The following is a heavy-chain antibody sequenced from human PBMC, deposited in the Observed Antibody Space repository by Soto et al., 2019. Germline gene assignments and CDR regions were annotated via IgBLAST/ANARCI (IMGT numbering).Heavy chain of an antibody. J-gene: IGHJ6*02. CDR1: GGTFSSYA. D-gene: IGHD2-2*02. Sequence: GASVKVSCKASGGTFSSYAISWVRQAPGQGLEWMGGIIPIFGTANYAQKFQGRVTITADKSTSTAYMELSSLRSEDTAVYYCARYWPGVESLYIGIYYYYGMDVWGQGTTVTVSS. CDR3: ARYWPGVESLYIGIYYYYGMDV. CDR2: IIPIFGTA. V-gene: IGHV1-69*06.